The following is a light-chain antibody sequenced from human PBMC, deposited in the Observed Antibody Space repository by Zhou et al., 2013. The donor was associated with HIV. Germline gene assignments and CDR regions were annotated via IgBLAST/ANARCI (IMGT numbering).Light chain of an antibody. J-gene: IGKJ4*01. Sequence: IQMTQSPSSLSASAGDRVTITCRASQDIRDELAWYQQKPGTVPKLLIYAASILQSGVPARFSGSRSGTDFTLTISSLQPEDVATYYCQKYNSAPLTFGGGTKVEIK. CDR1: QDIRDE. V-gene: IGKV1-27*01. CDR2: AAS. CDR3: QKYNSAPLT.